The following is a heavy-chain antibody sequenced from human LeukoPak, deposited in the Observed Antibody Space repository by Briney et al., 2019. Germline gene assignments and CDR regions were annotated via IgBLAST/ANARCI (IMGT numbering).Heavy chain of an antibody. CDR1: GGSISSGSYY. CDR2: IYTSGST. CDR3: ARGLGGRKKDY. D-gene: IGHD3-16*01. J-gene: IGHJ4*02. V-gene: IGHV4-61*02. Sequence: PSQTLSLTCTVSGGSISSGSYYWSWIRQPAGKGLEWIGRIYTSGSTNYNPSLKSRVTISVDTSKNQFSLKLSSVTAADTAVYYCARGLGGRKKDYWGQGTLVTVSS.